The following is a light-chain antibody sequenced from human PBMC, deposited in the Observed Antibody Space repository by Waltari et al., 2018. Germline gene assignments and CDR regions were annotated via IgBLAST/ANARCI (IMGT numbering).Light chain of an antibody. J-gene: IGLJ3*02. Sequence: QSVLTQPPSASGTPGQRVTISCSGSSSNIGSNTVNWYQQLPGTAPKLLVYSNNQRPAGVPDRVSGSKSVTSASLAISGLQSEDEADYYCAAWDDSLNGWVFGGGTKLTVL. CDR1: SSNIGSNT. CDR3: AAWDDSLNGWV. CDR2: SNN. V-gene: IGLV1-44*01.